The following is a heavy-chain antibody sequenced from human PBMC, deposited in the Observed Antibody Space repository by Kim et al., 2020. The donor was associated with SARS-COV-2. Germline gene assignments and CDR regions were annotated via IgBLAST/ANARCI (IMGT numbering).Heavy chain of an antibody. J-gene: IGHJ4*02. CDR2: GSNK. CDR3: ARAASFDY. D-gene: IGHD2-21*01. V-gene: IGHV3-33*01. Sequence: GSNKYYAASVKGRFTISRDNSKNTLYLQMNSLRAEDTAVYYCARAASFDYWGQGTLVTVSS.